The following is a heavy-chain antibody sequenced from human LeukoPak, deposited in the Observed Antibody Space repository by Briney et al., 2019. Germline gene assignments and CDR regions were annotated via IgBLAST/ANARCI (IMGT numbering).Heavy chain of an antibody. CDR2: ISAYNGNT. CDR1: GYTFTSYG. V-gene: IGHV1-18*01. D-gene: IGHD2-15*01. CDR3: ASYLRDATSLDY. J-gene: IGHJ4*02. Sequence: GASVKVSCKASGYTFTSYGISWVRQAPGQGLEWMGWISAYNGNTNYAQKLQGRVTMTTDTSTSTAYMELRSLRSDDTAVYYCASYLRDATSLDYWGQGSPVTVSS.